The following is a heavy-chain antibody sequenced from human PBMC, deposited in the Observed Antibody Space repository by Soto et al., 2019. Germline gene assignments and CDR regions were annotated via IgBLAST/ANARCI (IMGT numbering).Heavy chain of an antibody. CDR1: GFTFSSYA. CDR3: ATTGPY. J-gene: IGHJ4*02. Sequence: PGGSLRLSCAASGFTFSSYAMSWVRQAPGKGLEWVAVIWFDGSNKFYADSVKGRFTISRDNSKNTVSLQMNSLRDEDSAAYYCATTGPYWGQGTLVTSPQ. CDR2: IWFDGSNK. V-gene: IGHV3-33*08.